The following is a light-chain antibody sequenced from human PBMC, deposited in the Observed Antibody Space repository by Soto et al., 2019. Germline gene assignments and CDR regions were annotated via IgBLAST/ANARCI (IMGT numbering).Light chain of an antibody. Sequence: EIVLTQSPANLSLSPGEIATLSCRASQSVSSYLAWYQQKPGQAPRLLIYDASNRATGIPARFSGSGSGTDFTLTISSLEPEDFAVYYCQQRSNWGYTFGQGTKLEIK. CDR2: DAS. CDR3: QQRSNWGYT. J-gene: IGKJ2*01. V-gene: IGKV3-11*01. CDR1: QSVSSY.